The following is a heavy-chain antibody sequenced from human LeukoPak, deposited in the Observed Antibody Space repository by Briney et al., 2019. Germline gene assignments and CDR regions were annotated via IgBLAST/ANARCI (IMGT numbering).Heavy chain of an antibody. CDR2: FDPEDGET. J-gene: IGHJ4*02. D-gene: IGHD4-11*01. CDR3: ARGPSTVTTPHFDY. CDR1: GYTLTELS. V-gene: IGHV1-24*01. Sequence: ASVKVSCKVSGYTLTELSMHWVRQAPGKGLEWMGGFDPEDGETIYAQKFQGRVTMTEDTSTDTAYMELSSLRSEDTAVYYCARGPSTVTTPHFDYWGQGTLVTVSS.